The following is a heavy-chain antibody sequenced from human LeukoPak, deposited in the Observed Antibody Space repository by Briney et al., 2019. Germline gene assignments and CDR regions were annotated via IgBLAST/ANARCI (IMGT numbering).Heavy chain of an antibody. J-gene: IGHJ5*02. CDR1: GGSISSYY. D-gene: IGHD3-10*01. CDR3: ARGTYYYGSGSYFVWFDP. V-gene: IGHV4-4*07. CDR2: IYTSGST. Sequence: SETLSLTCTVSGGSISSYYWSWIRQPAGKGLEWIGRIYTSGSTNYNPSLKSRVTMSVDTSKNQFSLKLSSVTAADTAVYYCARGTYYYGSGSYFVWFDPWGQGTLVTASS.